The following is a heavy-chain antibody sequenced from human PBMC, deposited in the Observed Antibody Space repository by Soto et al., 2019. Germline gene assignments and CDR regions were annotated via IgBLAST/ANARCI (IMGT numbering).Heavy chain of an antibody. CDR1: GGTFSSYA. D-gene: IGHD4-17*01. CDR2: IIPIFGTA. Sequence: QVQLVQSGAAVKKPGSSVKVSCKASGGTFSSYAISWVRQAPGQGLEWMGGIIPIFGTANYAQKFQGRVTITADESTSTAYMELSSLSSEDTAVYYCESVDDYGGNPTAFDIWGQGTMVTVSS. J-gene: IGHJ3*02. V-gene: IGHV1-69*12. CDR3: ESVDDYGGNPTAFDI.